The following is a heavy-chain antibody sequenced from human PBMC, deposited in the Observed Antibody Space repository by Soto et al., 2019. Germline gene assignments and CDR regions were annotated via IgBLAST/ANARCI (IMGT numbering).Heavy chain of an antibody. Sequence: QVQLVESGGGVVQPGRSLRLSCAASGFTFSSYGMHWVRQAPGKGLEWVAVIGYDGSNKYYADSVKGRFTISRDNSKNTLYLQMNSLRAEDTAVYYCARGNDISPFDPWGQGTLVTVSS. CDR2: IGYDGSNK. CDR1: GFTFSSYG. CDR3: ARGNDISPFDP. D-gene: IGHD1-1*01. V-gene: IGHV3-33*01. J-gene: IGHJ5*02.